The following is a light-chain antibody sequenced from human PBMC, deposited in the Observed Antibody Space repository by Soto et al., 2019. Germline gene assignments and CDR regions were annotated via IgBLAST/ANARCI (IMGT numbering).Light chain of an antibody. CDR3: QQYGSPLT. V-gene: IGKV3-20*01. CDR1: QSVSSSY. Sequence: IVLTHAPGTLSLSPVERATLSFRASQSVSSSYLAWYQQNPGQAPRLLIYGASSRATGIPDRFSGSGSRTDLTLTISRLEPEDFAVYYCQQYGSPLTFGGGTTVDIK. CDR2: GAS. J-gene: IGKJ4*01.